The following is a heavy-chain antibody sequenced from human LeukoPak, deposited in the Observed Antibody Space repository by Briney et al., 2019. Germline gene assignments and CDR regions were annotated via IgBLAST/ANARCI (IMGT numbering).Heavy chain of an antibody. J-gene: IGHJ4*02. D-gene: IGHD1-1*01. V-gene: IGHV1-2*02. CDR3: ARDLSTSSNWELDY. Sequence: ASVKVSCKASGYTFSDYYTHWVRQAPGQGLEWMGWINPNSGGTRYAQQFQGRVTMTRDTSIGTVYMELSTLRSDDAAVYYCARDLSTSSNWELDYWGQGTLVTVSS. CDR1: GYTFSDYY. CDR2: INPNSGGT.